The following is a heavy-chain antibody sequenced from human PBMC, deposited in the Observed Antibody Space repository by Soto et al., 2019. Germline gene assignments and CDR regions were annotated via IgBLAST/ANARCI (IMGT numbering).Heavy chain of an antibody. CDR2: IYHSGST. CDR3: ARGSVVRGVAYYGMDV. CDR1: GGSISSSNW. D-gene: IGHD3-10*01. J-gene: IGHJ6*02. Sequence: QVQLQESGPGLVKPSGTLSLTCAVSGGSISSSNWWSWVRQPPGKGLEWIGEIYHSGSTNYNPSLMSRVTISVDKSKNQFSLKLSSVTAADTAVYYCARGSVVRGVAYYGMDVWGQGTTVTVSS. V-gene: IGHV4-4*02.